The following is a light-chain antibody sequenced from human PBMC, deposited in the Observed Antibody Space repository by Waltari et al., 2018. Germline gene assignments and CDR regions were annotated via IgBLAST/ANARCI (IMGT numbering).Light chain of an antibody. J-gene: IGKJ4*01. CDR2: KVS. Sequence: DVVLTQSPHSLPVTLGRPASIPCKPRQSLVSSDGNTFLNWFLQRPGQSPRRLIYKVSNRDSGVPDRFSGSGSGTDFTLKISRVEAEDVGIYYCMQGTQWPPSLTFGGGTKVEIK. CDR3: MQGTQWPPSLT. CDR1: QSLVSSDGNTF. V-gene: IGKV2-30*01.